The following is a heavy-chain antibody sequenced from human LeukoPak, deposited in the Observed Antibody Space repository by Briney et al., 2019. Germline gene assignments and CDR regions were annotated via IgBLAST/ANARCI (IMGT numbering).Heavy chain of an antibody. CDR3: AREVYYDFWSGYPDY. Sequence: SETLSLTCTVSGGSISSGGYYWSWIRQHPGKGLEWIGYIYYSGSTYYNPSLKSRVTISVDTSKNQFSLKLSSVTAADTAVYYCAREVYYDFWSGYPDYWGQGTLVTVSS. J-gene: IGHJ4*02. V-gene: IGHV4-30-4*08. CDR1: GGSISSGGYY. CDR2: IYYSGST. D-gene: IGHD3-3*01.